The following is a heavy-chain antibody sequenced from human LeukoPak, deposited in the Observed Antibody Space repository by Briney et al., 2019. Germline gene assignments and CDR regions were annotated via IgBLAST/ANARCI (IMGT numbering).Heavy chain of an antibody. CDR2: IKQDGSEK. Sequence: GGSLRLSCAASGFTFSSYWMSWVRQAPGKGLEGVANIKQDGSEKYYVDSVKDRFTISRDDAKNSLYLQMNSLRAKDTAVYYCARDDPTTGTDYWGQGTLVTVSS. CDR3: ARDDPTTGTDY. D-gene: IGHD4-17*01. J-gene: IGHJ4*02. V-gene: IGHV3-7*01. CDR1: GFTFSSYW.